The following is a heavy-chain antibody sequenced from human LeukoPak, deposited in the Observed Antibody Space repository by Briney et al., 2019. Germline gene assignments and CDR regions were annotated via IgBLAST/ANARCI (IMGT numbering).Heavy chain of an antibody. D-gene: IGHD3-3*02. CDR2: IWYDGSNK. J-gene: IGHJ2*01. Sequence: GGSLRLSCAASGFTFSSYGMHWIRQAPGKGLEWVAVIWYDGSNKFYADSVKGRFTISRDNSQNTLYLQMNSLRAEDTAVYYCARDIRSWYFDLWGRGTLVTVSS. CDR3: ARDIRSWYFDL. V-gene: IGHV3-33*01. CDR1: GFTFSSYG.